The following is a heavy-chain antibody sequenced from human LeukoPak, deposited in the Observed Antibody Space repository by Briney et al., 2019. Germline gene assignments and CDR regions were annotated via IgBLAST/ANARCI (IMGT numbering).Heavy chain of an antibody. V-gene: IGHV3-21*01. Sequence: PGGSLRLSCAASGFTFSSYSMNWLRQAPGKGLEWVSSISSSSSYIYYADSVKGRFTISRDNAKNSLYLQMNSLRAEDTAVYYCARDIVRYYYDSSGPFDYWGQGTLVTVSS. J-gene: IGHJ4*02. CDR3: ARDIVRYYYDSSGPFDY. CDR2: ISSSSSYI. D-gene: IGHD3-22*01. CDR1: GFTFSSYS.